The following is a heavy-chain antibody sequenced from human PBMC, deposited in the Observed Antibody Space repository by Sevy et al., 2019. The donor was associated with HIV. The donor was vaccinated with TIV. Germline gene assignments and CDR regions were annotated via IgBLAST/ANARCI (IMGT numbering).Heavy chain of an antibody. V-gene: IGHV3-23*01. CDR1: GFAFYEYS. CDR3: AREGCSRPHDY. Sequence: GESLKISCAASGFAFYEYSMSWIRQAPGKGLEWVATLSFGCGKINYADSVKGRFTISRDNSKNSFYLQTDNLRVEDTALYYCAREGCSRPHDYWGQGTRVTVSS. CDR2: LSFGCGKI. D-gene: IGHD2-8*01. J-gene: IGHJ4*02.